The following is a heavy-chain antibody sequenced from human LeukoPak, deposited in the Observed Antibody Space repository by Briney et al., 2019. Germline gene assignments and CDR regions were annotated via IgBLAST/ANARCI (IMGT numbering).Heavy chain of an antibody. D-gene: IGHD6-13*01. Sequence: GGSLRLSCAASGFTFSGFWMHWVRQAPGKGLVWVSRINSDGSSTSYADSVKGRFTISRDNAKNTLYLQMNSLRAEDTAVYYCARDPAYRSSKTRYSSSWPTFDPWGQGTLDTVSS. CDR3: ARDPAYRSSKTRYSSSWPTFDP. CDR2: INSDGSST. J-gene: IGHJ5*02. CDR1: GFTFSGFW. V-gene: IGHV3-74*01.